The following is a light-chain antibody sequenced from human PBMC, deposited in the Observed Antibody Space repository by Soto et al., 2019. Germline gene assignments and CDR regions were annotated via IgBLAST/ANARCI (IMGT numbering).Light chain of an antibody. CDR2: GTS. Sequence: EIVMTQSPATLSVSPGERVTLSCRASQSIGRNLAWCQQTPGQAPRLLIYGTSSRATGIPDRFSGSGSGTDFTLTISRLEPEDFAVYYCQQYHSSPRTFGQGTKVDI. V-gene: IGKV3-20*01. J-gene: IGKJ1*01. CDR1: QSIGRN. CDR3: QQYHSSPRT.